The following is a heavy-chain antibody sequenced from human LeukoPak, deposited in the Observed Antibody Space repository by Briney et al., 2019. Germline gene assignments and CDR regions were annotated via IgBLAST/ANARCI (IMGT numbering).Heavy chain of an antibody. J-gene: IGHJ3*02. V-gene: IGHV3-30*18. CDR3: AKEAGYSGYDYDFGAFDI. D-gene: IGHD5-12*01. Sequence: GRSLRLSCAASGFTFSSYGMHWVRQAPGKGLEWVAVISYDGSNKYYADSVKGRFTISRDNSKNTLYLQMNSLRAEDTAVYYCAKEAGYSGYDYDFGAFDIWGQGTMVTVSS. CDR1: GFTFSSYG. CDR2: ISYDGSNK.